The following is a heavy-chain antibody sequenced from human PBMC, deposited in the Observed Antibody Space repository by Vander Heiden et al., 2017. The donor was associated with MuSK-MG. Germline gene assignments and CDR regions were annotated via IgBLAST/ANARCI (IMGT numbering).Heavy chain of an antibody. J-gene: IGHJ4*02. CDR2: ISYDGSKK. CDR1: GFTFSNYG. Sequence: QVQLVESGGGVVQPGRSLRLSCAASGFTFSNYGMHWVRQAPGKGLEWVAVISYDGSKKYYVDSVKGRFTISRDNSKNKLYLQMNSLRAEDTAVYYGAKDSNILTGYCEYWGQGTLGTVSS. CDR3: AKDSNILTGYCEY. D-gene: IGHD3-9*01. V-gene: IGHV3-30*18.